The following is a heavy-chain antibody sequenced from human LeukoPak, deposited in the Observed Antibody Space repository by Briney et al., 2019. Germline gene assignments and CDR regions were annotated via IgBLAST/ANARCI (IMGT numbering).Heavy chain of an antibody. CDR3: ARRIESYDFWSAYYTPDY. V-gene: IGHV3-74*03. J-gene: IGHJ4*02. CDR2: INSDGSKT. CDR1: GFTFSSCG. Sequence: PGGSLRLSCAASGFTFSSCGMYWVRQAPGKGLVWVSRINSDGSKTMYADSVKGRFTISRDNAKNTLYLQMNSLRAEDTAVYYCARRIESYDFWSAYYTPDYWGQGTLVTVSS. D-gene: IGHD3-3*01.